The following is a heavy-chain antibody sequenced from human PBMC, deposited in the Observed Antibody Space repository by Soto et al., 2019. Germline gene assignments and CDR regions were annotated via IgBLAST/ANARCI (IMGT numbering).Heavy chain of an antibody. CDR2: ISHWGKT. V-gene: IGHV1-18*01. Sequence: GASGQVISEASGYTFTKLGISWVPQAPGQGLEWMGWISHWGKTSYAQKVQGRVTMTTDTSASTAFMELRSVTSGDTAMYFCARDLDVSGSYYTDYWGQGTLVTVSS. CDR1: GYTFTKLG. CDR3: ARDLDVSGSYYTDY. J-gene: IGHJ4*02. D-gene: IGHD3-10*01.